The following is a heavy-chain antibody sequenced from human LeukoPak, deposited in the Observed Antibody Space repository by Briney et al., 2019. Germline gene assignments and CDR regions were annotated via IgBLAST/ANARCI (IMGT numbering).Heavy chain of an antibody. CDR2: IYYSGST. D-gene: IGHD2-2*01. V-gene: IGHV4-31*03. CDR1: GGSISSGGYY. Sequence: SQTLSLTCTVSGGSISSGGYYWSWIRQHPGKGLEWIGYIYYSGSTYYNPSPKSRVTISVDTSKNQFSLKLSSVTAADTAVYYCARDCSSTSEVTGFDPWGQGTLVTVSS. CDR3: ARDCSSTSEVTGFDP. J-gene: IGHJ5*02.